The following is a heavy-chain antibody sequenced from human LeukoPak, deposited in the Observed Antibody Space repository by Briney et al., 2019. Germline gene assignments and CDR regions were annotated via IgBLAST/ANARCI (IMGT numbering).Heavy chain of an antibody. J-gene: IGHJ4*02. CDR3: ARASRHIDY. CDR1: GGSISSSSYY. Sequence: PSETLSLTCTVSGGSISSSSYYWGWIRQPPGKGLEWIGSIYYGGSTYYNPSLKSRVTISVDTSKNQFSLKLSSVTATDTAVYYCARASRHIDYWGQGTLVTVSS. V-gene: IGHV4-39*01. D-gene: IGHD5-12*01. CDR2: IYYGGST.